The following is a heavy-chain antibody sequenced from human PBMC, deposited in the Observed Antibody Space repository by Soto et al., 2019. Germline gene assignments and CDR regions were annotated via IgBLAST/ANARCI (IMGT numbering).Heavy chain of an antibody. CDR3: ARGRISCSGGFCSEANQAYFDY. CDR2: INPNSGDT. D-gene: IGHD2-15*01. J-gene: IGHJ4*02. V-gene: IGHV1-2*02. CDR1: GYSFTDYY. Sequence: ASVKVSCKASGYSFTDYYLHWVRQAPGQGLEWMGWINPNSGDTNFAQNFQGRVTMTRFTSISTVYMDLSRLTSDDTAVYYCARGRISCSGGFCSEANQAYFDYWGPGTLVTVSS.